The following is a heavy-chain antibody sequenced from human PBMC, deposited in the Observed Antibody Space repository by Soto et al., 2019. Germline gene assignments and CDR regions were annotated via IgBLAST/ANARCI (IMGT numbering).Heavy chain of an antibody. D-gene: IGHD2-15*01. V-gene: IGHV3-30*04. Sequence: QVQLVESGGGVVQPGRSLRLSCAASGFTFTTYAIHWVRQAPGKGLEWVAVISNDGRGKYYADSVKGRFTISRDNSKNTLYLQMNSLRSDDTAVYYCARDQCFGGGRSCYYFDFWGQGTLDTVSS. CDR2: ISNDGRGK. CDR3: ARDQCFGGGRSCYYFDF. CDR1: GFTFTTYA. J-gene: IGHJ4*02.